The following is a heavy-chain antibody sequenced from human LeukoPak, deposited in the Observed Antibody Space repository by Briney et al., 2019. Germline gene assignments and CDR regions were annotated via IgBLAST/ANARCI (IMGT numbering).Heavy chain of an antibody. V-gene: IGHV4-34*01. CDR2: INHSGST. CDR1: GFTFSDYY. D-gene: IGHD3-3*01. J-gene: IGHJ3*02. CDR3: ASSPPYYDFWSGYHDAFDI. Sequence: LRLSCAASGFTFSDYYMSWIRQPPGKGLEWIGEINHSGSTNYNPSLKSRVTISVDTSKSQFSLKLSSVTAADTAVYYCASSPPYYDFWSGYHDAFDIWGQGTMVTVSS.